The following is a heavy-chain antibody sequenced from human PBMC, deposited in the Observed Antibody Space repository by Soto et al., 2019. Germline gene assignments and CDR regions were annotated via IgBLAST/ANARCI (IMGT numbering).Heavy chain of an antibody. CDR2: IYYSGST. Sequence: PSETLSLTCTVSGGSISSGGYYWSWIRQHPGKGLEWIGYIYYSGSTYYNPSLKSRVTISVDTSKNQFSLKLSSVTAADTAVYYCARERYSYGPNYYYGMDVWGQGTTVTVSS. CDR1: GGSISSGGYY. J-gene: IGHJ6*02. CDR3: ARERYSYGPNYYYGMDV. V-gene: IGHV4-31*02. D-gene: IGHD5-18*01.